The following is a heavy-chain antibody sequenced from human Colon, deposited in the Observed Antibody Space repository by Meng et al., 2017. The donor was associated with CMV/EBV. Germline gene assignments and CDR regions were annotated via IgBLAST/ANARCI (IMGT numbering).Heavy chain of an antibody. Sequence: GGSLRLSCAASGFSFKAYPIHWVRQAPGKGLEWVAIVSHDGKNKNYAESVKGRFTISRDNSQNTVNLHMNSLRGDDTALYYCVRGSNSSLDPWGQGILVTVS. CDR3: VRGSNSSLDP. CDR1: GFSFKAYP. CDR2: VSHDGKNK. J-gene: IGHJ5*02. V-gene: IGHV3-30*03. D-gene: IGHD4-11*01.